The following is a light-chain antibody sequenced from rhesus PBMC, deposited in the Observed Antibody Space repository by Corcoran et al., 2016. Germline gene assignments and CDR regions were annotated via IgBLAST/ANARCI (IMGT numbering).Light chain of an antibody. V-gene: IGKV3-40*03. Sequence: EIVMTQSPATLSLSPGETATLSCRASQSVGSYLAWYQQKPGQAPKPLVHSAYFRATGIPDRFSGSGARTDFTLTISSLEPEDVGVYHCQQYNDLLRTFGQGTKVEIK. J-gene: IGKJ1*01. CDR1: QSVGSY. CDR3: QQYNDLLRT. CDR2: SAY.